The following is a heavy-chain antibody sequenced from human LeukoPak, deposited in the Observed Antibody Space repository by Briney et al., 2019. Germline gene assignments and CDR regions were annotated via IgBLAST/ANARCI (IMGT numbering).Heavy chain of an antibody. CDR1: GGSISSGNW. Sequence: KPSGTLSLTCAVSGGSISSGNWWSWVRQPPGKGLEWIGEIYHSGSTNYNPSLKSRVTISVDTSKSQFSLKLSSVTAADTAVYYCARGRLLEWFDSWGQGTLVSVSS. CDR2: IYHSGST. CDR3: ARGRLLEWFDS. V-gene: IGHV4-4*02. J-gene: IGHJ5*02. D-gene: IGHD3-3*01.